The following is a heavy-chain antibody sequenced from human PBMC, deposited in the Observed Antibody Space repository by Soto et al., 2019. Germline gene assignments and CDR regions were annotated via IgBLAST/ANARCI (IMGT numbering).Heavy chain of an antibody. CDR3: ARDGILTGYYTF. J-gene: IGHJ4*02. V-gene: IGHV4-59*01. CDR2: FHYSGRT. Sequence: SETLSLTCTVSGGSISSYYWSWIRQPPGKGLEWIGYFHYSGRTYYNPSLKSRVTMSADTSKNQFSLKLRSVTAADTAVYYCARDGILTGYYTFWGQGTLVTVSS. CDR1: GGSISSYY. D-gene: IGHD3-9*01.